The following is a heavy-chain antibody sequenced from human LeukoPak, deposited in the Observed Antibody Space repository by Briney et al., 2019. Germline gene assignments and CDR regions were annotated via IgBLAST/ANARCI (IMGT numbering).Heavy chain of an antibody. D-gene: IGHD3-16*01. V-gene: IGHV4-34*01. J-gene: IGHJ6*03. CDR1: GGSFSGYY. Sequence: SETLSLTCAVYGGSFSGYYWSWIRQPPGKGLEWIWEISRSGGTKYNPSLKSRVTISVDTSKNQFSLKLSSVTAADTAMYYCARVKDPGGYYYYYYMDVWGKGTTVTVSS. CDR2: ISRSGGT. CDR3: ARVKDPGGYYYYYYMDV.